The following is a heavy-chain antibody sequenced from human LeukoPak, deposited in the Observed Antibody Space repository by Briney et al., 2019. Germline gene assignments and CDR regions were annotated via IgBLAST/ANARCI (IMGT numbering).Heavy chain of an antibody. CDR2: IWYDGSNK. V-gene: IGHV3-33*01. J-gene: IGHJ4*02. CDR1: GFTFSSYG. CDR3: ARVRSGWDYNFDH. Sequence: GGSLRLSCAASGFTFSSYGMHWVRQAPGKGLEWVAVIWYDGSNKYYADSVKGRFTVSRDNSKNTVYLQMTGLRPDDTAMYYCARVRSGWDYNFDHWGQGTLVTVSS. D-gene: IGHD3-3*01.